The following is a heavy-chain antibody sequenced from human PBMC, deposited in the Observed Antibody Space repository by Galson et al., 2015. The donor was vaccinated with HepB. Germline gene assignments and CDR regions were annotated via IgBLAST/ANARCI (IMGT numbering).Heavy chain of an antibody. J-gene: IGHJ3*02. Sequence: SLRLSCAASGFSFDDYGMSWVRQAPGKGLEWVSGINWNGGGADYADSVNGRFMISRDNAKNSLYLQMNSLRVEDTALYYCARGSIVITFGGVIAPDAFDIWGQGTMVTVSS. CDR3: ARGSIVITFGGVIAPDAFDI. V-gene: IGHV3-20*04. D-gene: IGHD3-16*02. CDR2: INWNGGGA. CDR1: GFSFDDYG.